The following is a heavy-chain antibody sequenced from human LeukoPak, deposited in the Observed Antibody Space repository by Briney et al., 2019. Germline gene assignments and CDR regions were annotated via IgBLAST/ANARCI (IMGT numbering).Heavy chain of an antibody. CDR3: ARDTYYYGSGSPYFDY. J-gene: IGHJ4*02. Sequence: PSETLSLTCTVSGGSISSYYWSWIRQPAGKGLEWIGRIYTSGSTNYNPSLKSRVTMSVDTSKNQFSLKLSSVTAADTAVYYCARDTYYYGSGSPYFDYWGQGPWSPSPQ. CDR1: GGSISSYY. CDR2: IYTSGST. D-gene: IGHD3-10*01. V-gene: IGHV4-4*07.